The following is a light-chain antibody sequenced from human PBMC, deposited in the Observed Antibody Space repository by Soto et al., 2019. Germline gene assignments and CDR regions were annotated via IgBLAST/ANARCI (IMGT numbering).Light chain of an antibody. J-gene: IGLJ3*02. CDR1: SGHSSYA. V-gene: IGLV4-69*01. Sequence: QSVLTQSPSASAFLGASVKLTCTLSSGHSSYAIAWHQQQPEKGPRYLMKLNSDGSHSKGDGIPDRFSGSSSGAERYLTISSLQSEDEADYYCQTWGTGIPWVFGGGTKLTVL. CDR3: QTWGTGIPWV. CDR2: LNSDGSH.